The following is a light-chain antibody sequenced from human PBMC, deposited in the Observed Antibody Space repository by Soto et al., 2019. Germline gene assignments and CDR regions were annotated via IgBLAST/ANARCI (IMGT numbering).Light chain of an antibody. J-gene: IGKJ2*01. CDR3: QQRSNWPLMYT. CDR1: QSVSNN. Sequence: EIVLTQSPATLSLSPGERATLSCRASQSVSNNLAWYQQKPGQAPRLLIYDASNRATGFPARFSGSGSGTDFTLTISSLEPDDFAVYYCQQRSNWPLMYTFGQGTKLEIK. V-gene: IGKV3-11*01. CDR2: DAS.